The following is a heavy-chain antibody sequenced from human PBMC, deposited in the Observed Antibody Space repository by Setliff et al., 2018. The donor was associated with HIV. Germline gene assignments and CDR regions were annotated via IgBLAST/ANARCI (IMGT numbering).Heavy chain of an antibody. D-gene: IGHD1-1*01. CDR1: GYTFTDYF. Sequence: ASVKVSCKSSGYTFTDYFIHWVRQAPGRGLEWMGWISPHSGGTRTTRTFRGRVTMTRDTSINTAYMELSGVRSDDTAVYFCARQLSNSFDYWGQGTLVTVSS. V-gene: IGHV1-2*02. CDR2: ISPHSGGT. J-gene: IGHJ4*02. CDR3: ARQLSNSFDY.